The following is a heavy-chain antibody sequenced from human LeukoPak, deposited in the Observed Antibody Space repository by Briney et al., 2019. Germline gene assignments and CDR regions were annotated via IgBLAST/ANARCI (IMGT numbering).Heavy chain of an antibody. CDR3: ARYSSSRGTHFDY. J-gene: IGHJ4*02. CDR1: GYTFTGYY. CDR2: INPNSGGT. Sequence: GASVKVSCKASGYTFTGYYMHWVRQAPGQGLEWMGWINPNSGGTNYAQKFQGRVTMTRDTSISTAYMELSRLRSDDTAVYYCARYSSSRGTHFDYWGQETLVTVSS. V-gene: IGHV1-2*02. D-gene: IGHD6-13*01.